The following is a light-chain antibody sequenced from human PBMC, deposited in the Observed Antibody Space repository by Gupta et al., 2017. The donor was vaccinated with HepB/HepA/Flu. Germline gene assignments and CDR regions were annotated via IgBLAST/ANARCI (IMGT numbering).Light chain of an antibody. CDR3: QTWGTGIPRVV. CDR2: LNSDGRH. CDR1: NGHSSYA. Sequence: QLVLTQSPSASASLGASVKLTCTLSNGHSSYAIAWHQQQPKKGPRYLMKLNSDGRHSKGDGIPDRFSGSSSGAERYLTISSLQSEDEADYYCQTWGTGIPRVVFGGGTNLTVL. V-gene: IGLV4-69*01. J-gene: IGLJ2*01.